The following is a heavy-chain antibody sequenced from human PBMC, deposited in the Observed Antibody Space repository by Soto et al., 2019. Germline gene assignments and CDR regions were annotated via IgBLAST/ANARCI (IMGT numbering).Heavy chain of an antibody. CDR2: IVVGSGNT. CDR3: TRDDIGLGIDY. Sequence: GASVKVSCKASGFTFTSSAVQWVRQARGQRLEWIGWIVVGSGNTNYAQKFQERVTITRDMSTSTAYMELSSLRAEDTAVYYCTRDDIGLGIDYWGLGTLVTVSS. CDR1: GFTFTSSA. J-gene: IGHJ4*02. D-gene: IGHD1-26*01. V-gene: IGHV1-58*01.